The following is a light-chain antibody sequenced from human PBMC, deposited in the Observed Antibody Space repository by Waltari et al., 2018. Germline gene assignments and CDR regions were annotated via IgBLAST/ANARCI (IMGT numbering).Light chain of an antibody. CDR2: GDK. J-gene: IGLJ3*02. CDR1: NIERQR. V-gene: IGLV3-21*02. Sequence: SYVLTQPPSVSVAPGQTAKITCDEANIERQRLQWYQLKPGQAPILIVFGDKNRPSGIPARFSGSNSGDTATLTITSVEAGDEADYYCQLWDPKSDDPVFGGGTKLTVL. CDR3: QLWDPKSDDPV.